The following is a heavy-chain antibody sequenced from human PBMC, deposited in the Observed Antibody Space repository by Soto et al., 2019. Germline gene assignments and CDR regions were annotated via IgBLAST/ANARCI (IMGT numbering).Heavy chain of an antibody. D-gene: IGHD2-15*01. J-gene: IGHJ6*02. V-gene: IGHV1-46*01. Sequence: ASVKVSCKASGYTFTSYYMHWVRQAPGQGLEWMGIINPSGGSTSYAQKFQGRVTMTRDTSTSTVYMELSSLRSEDTVVYYCARGLGHCSGGSCYAARRERIYYYGMDVWGQGTTVTVSS. CDR2: INPSGGST. CDR1: GYTFTSYY. CDR3: ARGLGHCSGGSCYAARRERIYYYGMDV.